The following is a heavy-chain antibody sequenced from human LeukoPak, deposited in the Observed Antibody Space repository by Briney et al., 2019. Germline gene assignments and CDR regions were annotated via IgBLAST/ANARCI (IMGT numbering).Heavy chain of an antibody. CDR2: ISGSGGSI. D-gene: IGHD4-11*01. CDR1: GFTFSYYA. Sequence: GGSLRLSCAASGFTFSYYAMNWVRQAPGKGLEWVSVISGSGGSICYADSVKGRFTISRDKSKNTLYLQMNSLRAEDTAVYYCAKGLQEHYYYYYMDVWGKGTTVTVSS. CDR3: AKGLQEHYYYYYMDV. V-gene: IGHV3-23*01. J-gene: IGHJ6*03.